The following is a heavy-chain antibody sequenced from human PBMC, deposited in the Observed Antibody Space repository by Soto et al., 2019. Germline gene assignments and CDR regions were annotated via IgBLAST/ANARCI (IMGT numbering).Heavy chain of an antibody. CDR3: AKARAQYYDFWSGYPVDY. Sequence: EVPLLESGGGLVQPGGSLRLSCAASGFTFSSYAMSWVRQAPGKGLEWVSAISGSGGSTYYADSVKGRFTISRDNSKNTLYLKMNSLRAEDTAVYYCAKARAQYYDFWSGYPVDYWGQGTLVTVSS. J-gene: IGHJ4*02. CDR2: ISGSGGST. CDR1: GFTFSSYA. D-gene: IGHD3-3*01. V-gene: IGHV3-23*01.